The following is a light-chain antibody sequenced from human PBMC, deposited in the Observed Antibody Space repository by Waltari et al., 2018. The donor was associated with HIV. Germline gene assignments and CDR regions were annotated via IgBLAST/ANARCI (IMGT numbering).Light chain of an antibody. CDR2: QET. J-gene: IGLJ1*01. CDR1: RSDVGSYNL. Sequence: QSVLTQPASVSGSPGQSITISCTGTRSDVGSYNLVSRYQQNPGKAPQVIIFQETKRTSGISDRFSASKSGKTASLRKSGLRLEDEGTYYGCSYAGRNTDVFGSGTEVSVL. CDR3: CSYAGRNTDV. V-gene: IGLV2-23*01.